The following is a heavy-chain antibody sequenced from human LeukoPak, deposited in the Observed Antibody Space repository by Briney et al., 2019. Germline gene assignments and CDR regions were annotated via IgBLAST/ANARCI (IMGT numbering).Heavy chain of an antibody. CDR3: ARGRITIFGVVIRKAYGYMDV. V-gene: IGHV4-59*08. Sequence: SETLSLTCTVSGGSISSYYWSWIRQPPGKGLEWIGYIYYSGSTNYNPSLKSRVTISVDTSKNQFSLKLSSVTAADTAVYYCARGRITIFGVVIRKAYGYMDVWGKGTTVTVSS. CDR1: GGSISSYY. CDR2: IYYSGST. D-gene: IGHD3-3*01. J-gene: IGHJ6*03.